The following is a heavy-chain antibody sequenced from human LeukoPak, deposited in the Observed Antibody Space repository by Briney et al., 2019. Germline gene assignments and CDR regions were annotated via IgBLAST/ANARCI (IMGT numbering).Heavy chain of an antibody. CDR1: GFSFNNAW. J-gene: IGHJ5*01. Sequence: GGSLRLSCAASGFSFNNAWMTWVRQGPGKGLEWVGRIKTKTDGGTTEYAAPLKGRFTISRDDSKNTLYLQMNSLKTEDTAVYYCTTSSPWFDSWGQGTLVTVSS. CDR3: TTSSPWFDS. CDR2: IKTKTDGGTT. V-gene: IGHV3-15*01.